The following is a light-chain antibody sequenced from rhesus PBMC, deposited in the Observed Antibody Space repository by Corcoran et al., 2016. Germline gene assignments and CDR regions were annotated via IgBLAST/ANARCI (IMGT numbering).Light chain of an antibody. J-gene: IGKJ4*01. CDR2: KAS. CDR1: ENVNNY. Sequence: DIQMTQSPSSLSASVGDRVTITCRTSENVNNYLTWYQQKPGKAPKLLSYKASTLQSGVTSRFSGSASGTDYTFTISSLQSEDVATYYCQHNYGTPLTFGGGTKVEIK. V-gene: IGKV1-74*01. CDR3: QHNYGTPLT.